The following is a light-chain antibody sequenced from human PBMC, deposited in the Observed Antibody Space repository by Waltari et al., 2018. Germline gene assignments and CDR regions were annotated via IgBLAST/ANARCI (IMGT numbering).Light chain of an antibody. CDR3: QKYNSLPAT. CDR1: QSVDKY. J-gene: IGKJ1*01. CDR2: HTS. Sequence: EIVLTQSPGTLSLSPGERATLSCRARQSVDKYLAWYQQKPRQAPRLLIYHTSTRATGIPDRFSGSGFGTDFSLTISRLEPEDFAVYYCQKYNSLPATFGQGTKVEVK. V-gene: IGKV3-20*01.